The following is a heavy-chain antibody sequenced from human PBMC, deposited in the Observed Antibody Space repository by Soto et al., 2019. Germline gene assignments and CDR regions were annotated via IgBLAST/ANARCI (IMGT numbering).Heavy chain of an antibody. D-gene: IGHD6-6*01. CDR1: GGTFSSYA. Sequence: SVKVSCKASGGTFSSYAISWVRQAPGQGLEWMGGIIPIFGTANYAQKFQGRVTITADESTSTAYMELSSLRSEDTAVYYCASIAARPSGYYYGMDVWGQGTMVTVSS. J-gene: IGHJ6*02. CDR2: IIPIFGTA. V-gene: IGHV1-69*13. CDR3: ASIAARPSGYYYGMDV.